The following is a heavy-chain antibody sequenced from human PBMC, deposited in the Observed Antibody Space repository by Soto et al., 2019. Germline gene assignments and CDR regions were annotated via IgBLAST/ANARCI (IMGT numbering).Heavy chain of an antibody. CDR3: ARHCPSTTCTTKRAFEY. D-gene: IGHD2-2*01. CDR2: INHSGST. V-gene: IGHV4-34*01. Sequence: SETLSLTCAVYGGSFSGYYWSWIRQPPGKGLEWIGEINHSGSTNYNPSLKSRVTISVDTSKNQFSLNLGSVSAADTAVYYCARHCPSTTCTTKRAFEYWGQGTLVTVSS. CDR1: GGSFSGYY. J-gene: IGHJ4*02.